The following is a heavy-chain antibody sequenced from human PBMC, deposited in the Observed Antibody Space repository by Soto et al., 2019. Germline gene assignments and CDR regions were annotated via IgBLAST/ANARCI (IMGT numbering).Heavy chain of an antibody. J-gene: IGHJ4*01. Sequence: AGGSLRLSCAASGFTFSNAWINWVRQAPGKGLEWVGRIKSKTDGGTTDFAAPVKGRFAISRDDSKNIAYMQMNSLKIEDTAVYYCSTDSYSDMTVVRLDNWGHGTLVTVSS. CDR1: GFTFSNAW. V-gene: IGHV3-15*07. D-gene: IGHD3-22*01. CDR2: IKSKTDGGTT. CDR3: STDSYSDMTVVRLDN.